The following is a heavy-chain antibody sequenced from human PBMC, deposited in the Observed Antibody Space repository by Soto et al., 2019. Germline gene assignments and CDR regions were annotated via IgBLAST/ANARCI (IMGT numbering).Heavy chain of an antibody. CDR3: GRDKIGSITIFGVALYGMDV. J-gene: IGHJ6*02. Sequence: SETLSLTCTVSGGSISSYYWSWIRQPPGKGLEWIGYIYYSGSTNYNPSLKSRVTISVDTSKNQFSLKLSSVTAAETAVYYCGRDKIGSITIFGVALYGMDVWGQGTTVTVSS. CDR2: IYYSGST. CDR1: GGSISSYY. V-gene: IGHV4-59*01. D-gene: IGHD3-3*01.